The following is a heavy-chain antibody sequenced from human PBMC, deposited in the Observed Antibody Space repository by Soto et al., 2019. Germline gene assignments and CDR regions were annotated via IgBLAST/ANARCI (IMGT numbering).Heavy chain of an antibody. CDR2: IYPDDSDA. V-gene: IGHV5-51*01. CDR1: GYSFPDYW. CDR3: ARDRLSSSTSFDY. D-gene: IGHD6-6*01. Sequence: PGDSLKISCQGSGYSFPDYWIGWVRQMPGKGLEWMGIIYPDDSDAKYSPSFQGQVTMSADKSINTAYLQWSSLKASDTAMYFCARDRLSSSTSFDYWGQGTLVTVS. J-gene: IGHJ4*02.